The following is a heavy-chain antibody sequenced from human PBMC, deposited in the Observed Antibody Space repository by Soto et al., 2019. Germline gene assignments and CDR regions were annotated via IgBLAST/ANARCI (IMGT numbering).Heavy chain of an antibody. V-gene: IGHV3-30*18. CDR1: GFTFSSYG. CDR2: ISYDGSNK. Sequence: GGSLRLSCAASGFTFSSYGMHWVRQAPGKGLEWVAAISYDGSNKYYADSVKGRFTISRDNSKNTLYLQMNSLRAEDTAVYYCAKAGNSGSWFDPWGQGTLVTVSS. J-gene: IGHJ5*02. CDR3: AKAGNSGSWFDP. D-gene: IGHD6-25*01.